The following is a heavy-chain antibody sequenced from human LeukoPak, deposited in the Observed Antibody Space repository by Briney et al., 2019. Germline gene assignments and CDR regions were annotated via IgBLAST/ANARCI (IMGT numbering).Heavy chain of an antibody. J-gene: IGHJ4*02. Sequence: SETLSLTCTVSGGSISSYYWSWIRQPPGKGLEWIGYIYYSGSTNYNPSLKSRVTISVDTSKNQFSLKLSSVTAADTAVYYCARSSGWYEGRTPFHFDYWGQGTLVTVSS. D-gene: IGHD6-19*01. CDR2: IYYSGST. CDR1: GGSISSYY. CDR3: ARSSGWYEGRTPFHFDY. V-gene: IGHV4-59*01.